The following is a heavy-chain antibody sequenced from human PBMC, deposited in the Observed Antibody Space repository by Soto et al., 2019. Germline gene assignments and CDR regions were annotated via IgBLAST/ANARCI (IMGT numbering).Heavy chain of an antibody. D-gene: IGHD5-18*01. CDR1: GGIFTNNA. CDR3: ATGGHNDGYNFYHGMDV. V-gene: IGHV1-69*01. CDR2: VIPLFDTA. J-gene: IGHJ6*02. Sequence: QVQVVQSGAEVKKPGSSVKVSCKVSGGIFTNNAISWVRQAPGQGLEWLGGVIPLFDTAYYAQIFRGRLMISADVATTTAYIDLSGLTSADTAVYFCATGGHNDGYNFYHGMDVWGQGTTVTVS.